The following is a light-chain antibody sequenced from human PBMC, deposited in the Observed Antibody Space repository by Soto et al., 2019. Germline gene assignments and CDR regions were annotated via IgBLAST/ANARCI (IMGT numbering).Light chain of an antibody. CDR3: QQYGRSRT. J-gene: IGKJ1*01. V-gene: IGKV3-20*01. CDR2: GAS. CDR1: QSFGGSY. Sequence: SVLTQSPDTLSLSPGERASLSCRASQSFGGSYLAWYQQKPGQAPRLLIYGASTRATGIPDRFSGSGSGTNFTLTVSRLEPEDFAVYYCQQYGRSRTFGQGTKVDIK.